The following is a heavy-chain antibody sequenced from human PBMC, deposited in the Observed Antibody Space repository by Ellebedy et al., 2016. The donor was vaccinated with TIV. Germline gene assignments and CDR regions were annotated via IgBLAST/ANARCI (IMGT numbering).Heavy chain of an antibody. CDR2: IYYSGST. V-gene: IGHV4-59*08. D-gene: IGHD3-16*01. CDR3: ARTRVSSGAWGFDY. Sequence: MPSETLSLTCTVSGGSISSYYWSWIRQPPGKGLEWIGYIYYSGSTNYNPSLKSRVTISVDTSKNQFSLKLSSVTAADTAVYYCARTRVSSGAWGFDYWGQGTLVTVSS. CDR1: GGSISSYY. J-gene: IGHJ4*02.